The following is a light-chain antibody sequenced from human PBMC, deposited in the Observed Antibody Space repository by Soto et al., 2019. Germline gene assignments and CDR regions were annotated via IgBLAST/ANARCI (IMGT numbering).Light chain of an antibody. CDR2: DAS. V-gene: IGKV1-5*01. CDR1: QSISSW. J-gene: IGKJ1*01. CDR3: QHYNSYSGT. Sequence: DILITQSPSFLSASVGDRVTITCRASQSISSWLAWYQQKPGKAPKLLIYDASSLASGVPSRFSGSGSGTEFTLTISSLQPDDFATYYCQHYNSYSGTFGQGTRWIS.